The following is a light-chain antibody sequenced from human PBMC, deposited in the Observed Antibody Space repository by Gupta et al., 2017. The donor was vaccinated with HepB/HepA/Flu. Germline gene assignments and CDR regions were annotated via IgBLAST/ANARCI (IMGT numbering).Light chain of an antibody. Sequence: QSVLTQPPSVSGAPGQRVTIPCPGSSANIGADYDVHWYQKLPGKAPKLLNYGVTNRPSGVPDRFSASKSGTLASLAITGLQAEDEADYYCQSYDSSLSGVVFGGGTKLTVL. J-gene: IGLJ2*01. CDR3: QSYDSSLSGVV. V-gene: IGLV1-40*01. CDR2: GVT. CDR1: SANIGADYD.